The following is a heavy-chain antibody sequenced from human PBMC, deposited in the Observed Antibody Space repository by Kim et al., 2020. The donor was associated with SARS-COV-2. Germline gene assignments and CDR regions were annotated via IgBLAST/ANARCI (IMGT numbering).Heavy chain of an antibody. Sequence: GGSLRLSCAASGFTFNIFAMTWVRQAPGKGLEWVSAISGSGGRTDYADSVKGRFTMSRDNSKKTVYLQMDNLGAEYTALYYCAKEGAAAVPGNWLDSWGRGTLVTVSA. D-gene: IGHD3-10*02. V-gene: IGHV3-23*01. CDR2: ISGSGGRT. CDR1: GFTFNIFA. J-gene: IGHJ5*01. CDR3: AKEGAAAVPGNWLDS.